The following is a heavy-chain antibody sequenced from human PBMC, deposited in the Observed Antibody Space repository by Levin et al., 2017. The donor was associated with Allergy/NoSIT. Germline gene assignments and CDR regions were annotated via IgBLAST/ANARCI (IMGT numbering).Heavy chain of an antibody. CDR2: IWYDGSRK. CDR1: GFTFTSYG. Sequence: PGGSLRLSCAASGFTFTSYGMYWVRQSPGKGLEWMAVIWYDGSRKYYADSVKGRFTISRDDSKNTLYLQMNSLRAEDTAVYYCARLGSGGSFDYWGQGTLVTVSS. CDR3: ARLGSGGSFDY. J-gene: IGHJ4*02. V-gene: IGHV3-33*01. D-gene: IGHD6-19*01.